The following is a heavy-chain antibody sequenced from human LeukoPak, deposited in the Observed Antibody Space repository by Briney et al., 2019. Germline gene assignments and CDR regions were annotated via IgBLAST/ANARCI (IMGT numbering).Heavy chain of an antibody. J-gene: IGHJ4*02. CDR3: ATGSGYYYSR. Sequence: GGSLRLSCTASGFSFNTYGMHWVRQVPGKGLEWLAVTYGDGDNRYYADSVKARFTISRDNGRKTIYLQMNNLRDEDTAVYYCATGSGYYYSRWGQGILVTVSS. CDR2: TYGDGDNR. CDR1: GFSFNTYG. V-gene: IGHV3-33*01. D-gene: IGHD3-22*01.